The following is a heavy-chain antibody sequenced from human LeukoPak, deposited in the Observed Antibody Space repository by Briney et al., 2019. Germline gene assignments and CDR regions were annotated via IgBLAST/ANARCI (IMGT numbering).Heavy chain of an antibody. CDR2: ISSSSSYI. J-gene: IGHJ4*02. CDR3: AIGRDGYTNDHYY. V-gene: IGHV3-21*01. CDR1: GFTFSSYS. D-gene: IGHD5-24*01. Sequence: GGSLRLSCAASGFTFSSYSMNWVRQAPGKGLEWVSSISSSSSYIYYADSVKGRFTISRDNAKNSLYVQMNSLRAEDTAVYYCAIGRDGYTNDHYYWGQGTLVTVSS.